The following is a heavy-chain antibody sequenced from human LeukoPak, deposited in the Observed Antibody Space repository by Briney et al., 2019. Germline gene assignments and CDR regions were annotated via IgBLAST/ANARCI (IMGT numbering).Heavy chain of an antibody. CDR3: ARRWGFYCTNGVCYIGWFDP. CDR2: IYYSGST. Sequence: SETPSLTCTVSGGSISSYYWSWIRQPPGKGLEWIGYIYYSGSTNYNPSLKSRVTISVDTSKNQFSLKLSSVTAADTAVYYCARRWGFYCTNGVCYIGWFDPWGQGTLVTVSS. V-gene: IGHV4-59*08. J-gene: IGHJ5*02. D-gene: IGHD2-8*01. CDR1: GGSISSYY.